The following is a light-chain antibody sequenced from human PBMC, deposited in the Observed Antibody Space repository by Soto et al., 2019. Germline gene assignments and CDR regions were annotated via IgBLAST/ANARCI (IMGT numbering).Light chain of an antibody. CDR2: DAS. V-gene: IGKV1-13*02. CDR1: QAITIA. CDR3: QQFNSYPNT. J-gene: IGKJ4*01. Sequence: AILLTQSPSSLSASVGERVTITCRASQAITIALAWYQQRPGKAPNLLIYDASSLESGVPSRFSGSGSGTDFTLTISSLQPEDFATYYCQQFNSYPNTFGGGTKVDIK.